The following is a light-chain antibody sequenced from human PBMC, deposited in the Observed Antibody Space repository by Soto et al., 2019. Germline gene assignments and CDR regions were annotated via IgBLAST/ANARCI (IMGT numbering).Light chain of an antibody. CDR2: TAS. J-gene: IGKJ3*01. CDR1: QGIRRD. V-gene: IGKV1-17*01. CDR3: VQHNTFPFT. Sequence: DIQMTQSPSSLSASVGDRVTITCQASQGIRRDLAWYQQKPGKALKRLIYTASTLASGAPSRFSGIGSGTDFTLTISGLQPDDFATYYCVQHNTFPFTFGPGTTVDV.